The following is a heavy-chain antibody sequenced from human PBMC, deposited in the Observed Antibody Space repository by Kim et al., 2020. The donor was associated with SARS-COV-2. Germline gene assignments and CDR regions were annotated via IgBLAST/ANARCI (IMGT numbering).Heavy chain of an antibody. Sequence: PSLKSRVTISVDTSKNQCSLKLSSVTAADMAVYYCARVGDVLLWFGEFDYWGQGTLVTVSS. CDR3: ARVGDVLLWFGEFDY. D-gene: IGHD3-10*01. V-gene: IGHV4-59*01. J-gene: IGHJ4*02.